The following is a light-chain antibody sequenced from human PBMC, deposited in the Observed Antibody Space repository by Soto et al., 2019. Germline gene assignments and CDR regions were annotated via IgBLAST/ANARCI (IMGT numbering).Light chain of an antibody. CDR1: QSVSSN. Sequence: EIVMTQSPATLSVSPGERATLSCRASQSVSSNLAWYQQKPGQAPRLLIYGASTRATGIPAWFSGSGSGTEFTLTISSLQSEDFAVYYWQQYNNWPLTFGGGTQVEIK. CDR2: GAS. CDR3: QQYNNWPLT. J-gene: IGKJ4*01. V-gene: IGKV3-15*01.